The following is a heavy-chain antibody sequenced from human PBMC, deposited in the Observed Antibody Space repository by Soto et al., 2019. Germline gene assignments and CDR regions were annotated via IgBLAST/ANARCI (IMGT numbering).Heavy chain of an antibody. J-gene: IGHJ5*02. CDR3: TRGPKIPGYSSSWFTDNWFDP. CDR2: IRSKAYGGTT. V-gene: IGHV3-49*03. CDR1: GFTFGDYA. D-gene: IGHD6-13*01. Sequence: PGGSLRLSCTASGFTFGDYAMSWFRQAPGKGLEWVGFIRSKAYGGTTEYAASVKGRFTISRDDSKSIAYLQMNSLKTEDTAVYYCTRGPKIPGYSSSWFTDNWFDPWGQGTLVTVSS.